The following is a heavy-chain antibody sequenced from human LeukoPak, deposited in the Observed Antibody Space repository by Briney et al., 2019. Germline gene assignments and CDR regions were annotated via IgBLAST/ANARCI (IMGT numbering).Heavy chain of an antibody. CDR3: ARGGQQWRGGNYFDS. CDR1: GYTFTDYA. Sequence: ASVKVSCKASGYTFTDYALHWVRQAPGQSLEWMGWITTGRGETRFSQDFQRRITLTRDKSANTVYMDLTDLTSEDTAVYYCARGGQQWRGGNYFDSWGQGTLVAVSS. J-gene: IGHJ4*02. CDR2: ITTGRGET. D-gene: IGHD6-19*01. V-gene: IGHV1-3*03.